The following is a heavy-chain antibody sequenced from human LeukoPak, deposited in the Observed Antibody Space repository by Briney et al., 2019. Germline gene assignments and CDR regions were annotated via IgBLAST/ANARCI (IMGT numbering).Heavy chain of an antibody. CDR1: GGSISSYY. CDR2: IYTSGST. J-gene: IGHJ5*02. D-gene: IGHD3/OR15-3a*01. V-gene: IGHV4-4*07. Sequence: SETLSLTCTVSGGSISSYYWSWIRQPAGKGLEWIGRIYTSGSTNYNPSLKSRVTMSVDTSKNQFSLKLSSVTAADTAVYYCARDSVRTVTPDLNWFDPWGQGTLVTVSS. CDR3: ARDSVRTVTPDLNWFDP.